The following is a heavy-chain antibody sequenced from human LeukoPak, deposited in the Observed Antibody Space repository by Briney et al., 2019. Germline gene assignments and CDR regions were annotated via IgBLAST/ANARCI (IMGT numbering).Heavy chain of an antibody. CDR2: INHSGST. D-gene: IGHD6-25*01. V-gene: IGHV4-34*01. CDR1: GGSFSGYD. Sequence: SETLSLTCAVYGGSFSGYDWSWLRQPPGKGLEWIGEINHSGSTNYSPSLKSRVTISVDTSKNHFSLKVRSVTAADTAVYYCARGPYSSDAGYWGQGTLVTVSS. J-gene: IGHJ4*02. CDR3: ARGPYSSDAGY.